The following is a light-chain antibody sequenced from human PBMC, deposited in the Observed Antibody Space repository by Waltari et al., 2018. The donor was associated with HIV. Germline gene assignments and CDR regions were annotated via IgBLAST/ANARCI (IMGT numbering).Light chain of an antibody. V-gene: IGKV1-27*01. CDR3: QKYDGAPRT. Sequence: DIQMTQSPSSLSASVGDRVTIPCRASQGLNNFLAWYQQKPGRIPKLLIYSASTLQSGVPSRFSGSKSGTDFTLTISSLQPEDVATYYCQKYDGAPRTFGPGTKVEIK. CDR1: QGLNNF. J-gene: IGKJ1*01. CDR2: SAS.